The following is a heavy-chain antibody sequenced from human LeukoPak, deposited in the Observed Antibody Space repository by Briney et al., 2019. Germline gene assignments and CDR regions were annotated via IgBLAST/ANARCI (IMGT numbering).Heavy chain of an antibody. J-gene: IGHJ4*02. Sequence: PSETLSLTCTVSGYSLCGANYWAWFRQPPGKGREWTGGIYHIGGTQSTPSLKRRVALSVDTSKNKFSMKLCSVSAADTAVYYCARVLAAAGTDYLDYWGQGTLVTVSS. V-gene: IGHV4-38-2*02. CDR2: IYHIGGT. CDR3: ARVLAAAGTDYLDY. D-gene: IGHD6-13*01. CDR1: GYSLCGANY.